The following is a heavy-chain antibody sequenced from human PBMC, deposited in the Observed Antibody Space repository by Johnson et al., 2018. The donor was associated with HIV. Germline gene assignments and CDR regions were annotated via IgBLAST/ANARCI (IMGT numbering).Heavy chain of an antibody. D-gene: IGHD3-3*01. J-gene: IGHJ3*01. CDR3: TVWRWGWSGQEPFDV. Sequence: VQLVESGGDLIQPGGSLRLSCAASGLTVSGNYMSWGQAPGKGLEWVALISYGGKNKYYADSVKGRFTISRDNSKNTVYLQMNSLRDEDTSVYYCTVWRWGWSGQEPFDVWGPGTMVTVSS. V-gene: IGHV3-30*03. CDR2: ISYGGKNK. CDR1: GLTVSGNY.